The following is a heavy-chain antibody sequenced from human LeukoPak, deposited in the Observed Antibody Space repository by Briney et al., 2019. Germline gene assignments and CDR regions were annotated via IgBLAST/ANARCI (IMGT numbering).Heavy chain of an antibody. D-gene: IGHD3-10*01. CDR2: ISSSSSYI. Sequence: GSLRLSCAASGFTFSSYSMNWVRQAPGKGLEWVSSISSSSSYIYYADSVKGRFTISRDNSKNTLYLQMNSLRAEDTAVYYCARGTITMVRGVSYGMDVWGQGTTVTVSS. V-gene: IGHV3-21*01. CDR1: GFTFSSYS. J-gene: IGHJ6*02. CDR3: ARGTITMVRGVSYGMDV.